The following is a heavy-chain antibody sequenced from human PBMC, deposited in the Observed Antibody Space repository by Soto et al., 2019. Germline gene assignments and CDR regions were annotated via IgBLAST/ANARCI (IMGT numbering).Heavy chain of an antibody. CDR2: INHSGST. J-gene: IGHJ4*02. CDR3: AIRLTYYYDSSGYYFDY. V-gene: IGHV4-34*01. D-gene: IGHD3-22*01. CDR1: CGSFIGYY. Sequence: SETLSLTCAVYCGSFIGYYWMWIRQPPGKGLEWIGEINHSGSTNYNPSLKSRVTISVDTSKNQFSLKLSSVTAADTAVYYCAIRLTYYYDSSGYYFDYWGQGTLVTVSS.